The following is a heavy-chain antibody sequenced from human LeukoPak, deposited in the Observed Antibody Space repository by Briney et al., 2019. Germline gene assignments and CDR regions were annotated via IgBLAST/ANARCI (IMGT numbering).Heavy chain of an antibody. Sequence: GGSLRLSCAASGFTFNSYSMNWVRQAPGKGLEWVSSISGSNSYIYYADSMKGRFTISRDNAKNTLYLLMNSLRAEDTAVYYCARDFMYNVNCAGCWGQGTLVTVSS. CDR3: ARDFMYNVNCAGC. D-gene: IGHD1-14*01. V-gene: IGHV3-21*01. J-gene: IGHJ4*02. CDR2: ISGSNSYI. CDR1: GFTFNSYS.